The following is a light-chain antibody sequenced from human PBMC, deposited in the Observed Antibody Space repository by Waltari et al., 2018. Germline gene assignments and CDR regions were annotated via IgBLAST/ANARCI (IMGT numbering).Light chain of an antibody. CDR3: CSYAGSYTWV. CDR1: SSDVGGYDH. CDR2: DVN. Sequence: QSALTQPRPVSGSPGQSVTISCTGTSSDVGGYDHVSWYQQNPGKAPKPMVFDVNRRPSGVPDRFSGSKSGNTASLTISGLQAEDEADYYCCSYAGSYTWVFGTGTKVTVL. J-gene: IGLJ1*01. V-gene: IGLV2-11*01.